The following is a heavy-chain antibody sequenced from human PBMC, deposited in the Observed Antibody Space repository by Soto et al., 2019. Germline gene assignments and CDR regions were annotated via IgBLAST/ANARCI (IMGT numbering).Heavy chain of an antibody. D-gene: IGHD4-17*01. Sequence: EVQLLESGGGLVQPGGSLRLSCEASGFTFYNYALSWVRQAPGKGLEWVSVVSGGGSTTFYADSVRGRITISRDNSKNTVYLQMDSLRAEDTAVYYCAKVVGMTTVTFDSYYFDYWGQGNLVTVSS. CDR3: AKVVGMTTVTFDSYYFDY. V-gene: IGHV3-23*01. CDR1: GFTFYNYA. CDR2: VSGGGSTT. J-gene: IGHJ4*02.